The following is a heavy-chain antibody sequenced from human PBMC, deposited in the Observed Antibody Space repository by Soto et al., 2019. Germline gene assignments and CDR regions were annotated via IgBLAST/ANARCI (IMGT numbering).Heavy chain of an antibody. CDR3: AKAIPPGSYYSAIDY. Sequence: PGGSLRLSCGASGFTFDNYAIHWVRQAPGKGLEWVSGISWNSDTIGYADSVKGRFTISRDNAKKSVNLQMNSLRAEDTALYHCAKAIPPGSYYSAIDYWGQGTLVTVSS. CDR2: ISWNSDTI. CDR1: GFTFDNYA. V-gene: IGHV3-9*01. J-gene: IGHJ4*02. D-gene: IGHD1-26*01.